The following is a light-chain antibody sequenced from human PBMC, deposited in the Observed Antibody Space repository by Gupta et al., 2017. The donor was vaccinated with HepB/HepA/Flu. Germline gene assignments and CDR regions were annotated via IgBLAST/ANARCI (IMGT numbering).Light chain of an antibody. CDR3: SSFTSSSTRV. CDR1: SSDVGGYNY. CDR2: DVS. V-gene: IGLV2-14*01. Sequence: QSALTQPASVSGSPGQSITISCTGTSSDVGGYNYVSWYQQHPGKVPKIMIYDVSNRPSGVSYRFSGSKSGNTASLTISGLQAEDEADYYCSSFTSSSTRVFGGGTKLTVL. J-gene: IGLJ2*01.